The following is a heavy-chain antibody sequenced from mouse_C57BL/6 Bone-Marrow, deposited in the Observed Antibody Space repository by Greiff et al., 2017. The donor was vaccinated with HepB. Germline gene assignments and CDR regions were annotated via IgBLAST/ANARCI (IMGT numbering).Heavy chain of an antibody. Sequence: EVQRVESGPELVKPGASVKISCKASGYSFTGYYMNWVKQSPEKSLEWIGEINPSTGGTTYNQKFKAKATLTVDKSSSTAYMQLKSLTSEDSAVYYCAWIYDGPTGYWGQGTTLTVSS. D-gene: IGHD2-3*01. CDR2: INPSTGGT. J-gene: IGHJ2*01. V-gene: IGHV1-42*01. CDR3: AWIYDGPTGY. CDR1: GYSFTGYY.